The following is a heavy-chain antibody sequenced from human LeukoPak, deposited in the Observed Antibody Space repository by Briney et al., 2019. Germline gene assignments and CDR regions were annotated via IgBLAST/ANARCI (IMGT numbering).Heavy chain of an antibody. CDR1: GFTFSSYS. D-gene: IGHD5-18*01. V-gene: IGHV3-21*01. CDR3: ARDPTPTQLWFRGTFDY. J-gene: IGHJ4*02. CDR2: ISSSSSYI. Sequence: GGSLRLSCAASGFTFSSYSMNWVRQAPGKGLEWVSSISSSSSYIYYADSLKGRFTISRDNAKNSLYLQMNGLRAEDTAVYYCARDPTPTQLWFRGTFDYWGQGALVTVSS.